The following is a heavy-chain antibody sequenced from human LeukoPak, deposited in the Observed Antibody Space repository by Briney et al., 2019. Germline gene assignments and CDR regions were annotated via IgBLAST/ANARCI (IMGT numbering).Heavy chain of an antibody. CDR1: GFTFSSYS. D-gene: IGHD3-10*02. Sequence: GWSLRLSRAASGFTFSSYSMNWVRQAPGKGLEGVSYISSSSSTIYYADSVKGRFTISRDNAQNSLYLQMNSLRAEDTAVYYCAELGITMIGGVWGKGTTVTISS. CDR3: AELGITMIGGV. CDR2: ISSSSSTI. V-gene: IGHV3-48*04. J-gene: IGHJ6*04.